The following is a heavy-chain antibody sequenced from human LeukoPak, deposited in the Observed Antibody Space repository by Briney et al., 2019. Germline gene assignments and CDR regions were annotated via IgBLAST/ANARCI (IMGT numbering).Heavy chain of an antibody. CDR1: GGSISSSSYY. V-gene: IGHV4-39*07. CDR2: IYYSGST. Sequence: SETLSLTCTVSGGSISSSSYYWGWIRQPPGKGLEWIGGIYYSGSTYYNPSLKSRVTISVDTSKNQFSLKLSSVTAADTAVYYCARDFKVAAGGIDYWGQGTLVTVSS. D-gene: IGHD2-15*01. CDR3: ARDFKVAAGGIDY. J-gene: IGHJ4*02.